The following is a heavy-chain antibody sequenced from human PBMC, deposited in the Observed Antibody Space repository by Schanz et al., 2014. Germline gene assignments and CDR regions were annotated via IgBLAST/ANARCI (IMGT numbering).Heavy chain of an antibody. V-gene: IGHV3-30*03. CDR3: ARNRGSGGQNWDFDL. Sequence: VQLVESGGGVVQPGRSLRLSCAASGFTFSTHAMHWVRQAPGRGLEWVALVSSDGNNVYYTDSVKGRFTISRDNTRSSLFLQPNGLRADDTGVYYCARNRGSGGQNWDFDLWGRGTMVTVSS. D-gene: IGHD1-26*01. CDR2: VSSDGNNV. J-gene: IGHJ2*01. CDR1: GFTFSTHA.